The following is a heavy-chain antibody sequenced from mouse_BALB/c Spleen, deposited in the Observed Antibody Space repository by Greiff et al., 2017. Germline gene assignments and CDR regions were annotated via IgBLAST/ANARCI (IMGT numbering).Heavy chain of an antibody. V-gene: IGHV1-9*01. CDR2: ILPGSGST. D-gene: IGHD2-3*01. CDR1: GYTFSSYW. CDR3: ARFDDGYYDYYAMDY. J-gene: IGHJ4*01. Sequence: VQLQQSGAELMKPGASVKISCKATGYTFSSYWIEWVKQRPGHGLEWIGEILPGSGSTNYNEKFKGKATFTADTSSNTAYMQLSSLTSEDSAVYYCARFDDGYYDYYAMDYWGQGTSVTVSS.